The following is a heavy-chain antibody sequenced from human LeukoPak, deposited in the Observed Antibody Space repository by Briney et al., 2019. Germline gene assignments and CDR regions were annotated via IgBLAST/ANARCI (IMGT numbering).Heavy chain of an antibody. Sequence: PGGSLRHSRAASGFTFSSSDMHAVRPALGKGLEGVSPICSGGETYYPDSVKGRFTISRENAKTSLYLQMNNLRAGDTAVYYCARESWAASISGTYYNWFDYWGQGTLVTVSS. CDR1: GFTFSSSD. CDR3: ARESWAASISGTYYNWFDY. V-gene: IGHV3-13*01. D-gene: IGHD3-10*01. J-gene: IGHJ4*02. CDR2: ICSGGET.